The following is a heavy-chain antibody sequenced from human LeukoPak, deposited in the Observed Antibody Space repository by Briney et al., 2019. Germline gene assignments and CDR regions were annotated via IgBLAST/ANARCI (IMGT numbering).Heavy chain of an antibody. D-gene: IGHD3-10*01. Sequence: PGGSLRLSCAASGFTVSSNYMSWVRQAPGKGLEWVSVIYSGGSTYYADSVKGRFTISRDNSKNTLYLQMNSLRAEDTAVYYCAREKLGGSGSYYRPYYYYGMDVWGQGTTVTASS. J-gene: IGHJ6*02. CDR3: AREKLGGSGSYYRPYYYYGMDV. V-gene: IGHV3-53*01. CDR2: IYSGGST. CDR1: GFTVSSNY.